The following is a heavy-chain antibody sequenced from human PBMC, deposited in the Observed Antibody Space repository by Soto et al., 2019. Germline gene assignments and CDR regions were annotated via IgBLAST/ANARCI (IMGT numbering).Heavy chain of an antibody. D-gene: IGHD3-16*01. CDR1: GGSISSSNW. J-gene: IGHJ4*02. CDR2: IYHRGST. V-gene: IGHV4-4*02. Sequence: QVQLQESGPGLVKPSGTLSLTCAVSGGSISSSNWWRWVRQPPGGVLEWIREIYHRGSTNYNPSLKKRVTITVDKSKNQFSLKRSSVTAADTAVYYCASRNERLGRVYYFDYWGQGTLVTVSS. CDR3: ASRNERLGRVYYFDY.